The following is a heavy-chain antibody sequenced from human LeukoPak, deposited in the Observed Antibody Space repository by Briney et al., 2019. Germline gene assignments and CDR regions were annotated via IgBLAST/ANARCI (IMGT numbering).Heavy chain of an antibody. CDR1: GFTFTGYW. J-gene: IGHJ5*02. CDR2: ITQDGSEE. Sequence: PGGSLRLSCAASGFTFTGYWMTWVRQAPGKGLEWVATITQDGSEEYYVDSVKGRFTISRDNAKNSLYLQMNSLRVEDTAVFYCATGHSGSYSAWGQGTLVTVSS. V-gene: IGHV3-7*01. CDR3: ATGHSGSYSA. D-gene: IGHD3-10*01.